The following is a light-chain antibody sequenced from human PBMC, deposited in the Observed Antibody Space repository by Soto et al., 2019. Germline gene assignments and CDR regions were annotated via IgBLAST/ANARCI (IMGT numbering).Light chain of an antibody. CDR1: QSISVW. J-gene: IGKJ1*01. Sequence: DIQMTQSPSTLSASVGDRVTITCRARQSISVWLAWYQQKPGKAPKLLIYKASTLESGVPSRFSGSGSGTEFTLAISSLQPDDFATYYCQQYNTYSTSTFGQGTKGDIK. CDR2: KAS. V-gene: IGKV1-5*03. CDR3: QQYNTYSTST.